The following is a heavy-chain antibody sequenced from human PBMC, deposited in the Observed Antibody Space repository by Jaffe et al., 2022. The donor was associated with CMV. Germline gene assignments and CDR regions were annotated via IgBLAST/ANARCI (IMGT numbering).Heavy chain of an antibody. Sequence: QLQLQESGPGLVKPSETLSLTCTVSGGSISSSSYYWGWIRQPPGKGLEWIGSIYYSGSTYYNPSLKSRVTISVDTSKNQFSLKLSSVTAADTAVYYCARLVYSSSWSIPQTPVYFDYWGQGTLVTVSS. CDR1: GGSISSSSYY. V-gene: IGHV4-39*01. CDR2: IYYSGST. CDR3: ARLVYSSSWSIPQTPVYFDY. D-gene: IGHD6-13*01. J-gene: IGHJ4*02.